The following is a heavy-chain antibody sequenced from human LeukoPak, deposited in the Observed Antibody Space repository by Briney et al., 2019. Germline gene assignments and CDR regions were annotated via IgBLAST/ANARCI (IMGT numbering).Heavy chain of an antibody. J-gene: IGHJ3*02. D-gene: IGHD2-2*01. Sequence: SETLSLTCTVSGVSISSGDYYWSWIRQPPVKGLEWIGYIYYSGSTYYNPSLKSRVTVSVDTSENQFSLKLSSVAAADTAVYFCVRTRLSDHIVPAAERADDACDMWGQGTMVTVSS. CDR2: IYYSGST. CDR1: GVSISSGDYY. V-gene: IGHV4-30-4*01. CDR3: VRTRLSDHIVPAAERADDACDM.